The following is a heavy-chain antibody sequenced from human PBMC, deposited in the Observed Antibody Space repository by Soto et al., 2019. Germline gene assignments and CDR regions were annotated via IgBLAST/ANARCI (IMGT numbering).Heavy chain of an antibody. CDR1: GFTFSSYA. J-gene: IGHJ4*02. CDR2: ISGSGGST. CDR3: AKDPRIPGGSWEDY. Sequence: EVQLLESGGGLVQPGGSLRLSCAASGFTFSSYAMSWVRQAPGKGLEWVSAISGSGGSTYYADSVKGRFTISRDNSKNTLYLQMNRLRAEDTAVDYCAKDPRIPGGSWEDYWGQGTLVTVSS. D-gene: IGHD6-13*01. V-gene: IGHV3-23*01.